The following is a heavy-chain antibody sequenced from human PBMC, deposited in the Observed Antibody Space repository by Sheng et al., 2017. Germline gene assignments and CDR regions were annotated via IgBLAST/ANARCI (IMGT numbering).Heavy chain of an antibody. V-gene: IGHV4-39*01. Sequence: QLQLQESGTGLVKPSETLSLTCTVSGGSISSSAYYWGWLRQPPGKGLEWIGSISYSGSHLLSPSLKSRVTISVDTSKSQFSLKLSSVTAADTTVYYCARQNXGWYFDYWGQGTLVTVSS. CDR1: GGSISSSAYY. J-gene: IGHJ4*02. CDR3: ARQNXGWYFDY. D-gene: IGHD6-19*01. CDR2: ISYSGSH.